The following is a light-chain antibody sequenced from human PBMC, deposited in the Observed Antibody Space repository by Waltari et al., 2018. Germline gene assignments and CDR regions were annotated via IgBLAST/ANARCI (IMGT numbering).Light chain of an antibody. J-gene: IGKJ1*01. Sequence: EIVLTQSPGTLSLSPGERATLSCWASQSVGRALAWYQQKRGQAPRRLIYGASTRASGSPYRFSGSGSGTDFSLTINRLGPEDFAVYYCQHYVRLPVTFGQGTKVEIK. CDR2: GAS. CDR3: QHYVRLPVT. CDR1: QSVGRA. V-gene: IGKV3-20*01.